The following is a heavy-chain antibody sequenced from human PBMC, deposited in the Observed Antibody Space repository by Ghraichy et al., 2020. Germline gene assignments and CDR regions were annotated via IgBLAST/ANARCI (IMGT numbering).Heavy chain of an antibody. D-gene: IGHD6-19*01. V-gene: IGHV4-34*01. CDR1: GGSFSGYY. Sequence: SETLSLTCAVYGGSFSGYYWSWIRQPPGKGLEWIGEINHSGSTNYNPSLKSRVTISVDTSKNQFSLKLSSVTAADTAVYYCASLRFEIAVAGTGVGYYYGIDVWGQRTTATVPS. J-gene: IGHJ6*02. CDR3: ASLRFEIAVAGTGVGYYYGIDV. CDR2: INHSGST.